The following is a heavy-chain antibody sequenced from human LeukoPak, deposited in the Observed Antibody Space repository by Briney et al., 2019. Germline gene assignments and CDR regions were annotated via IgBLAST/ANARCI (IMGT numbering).Heavy chain of an antibody. D-gene: IGHD3-3*01. J-gene: IGHJ6*03. Sequence: SETLSLTCAVSGYPTNNAYYWVWIRQPPGKGLEWIGSLYHPDSTYYNPSLKSRVTMSVDTSRNQFSLKMSFVTAADTAVYYCARQYDSYFYYYLDVWGTGTTVTVSS. CDR1: GYPTNNAYY. V-gene: IGHV4-38-2*01. CDR3: ARQYDSYFYYYLDV. CDR2: LYHPDST.